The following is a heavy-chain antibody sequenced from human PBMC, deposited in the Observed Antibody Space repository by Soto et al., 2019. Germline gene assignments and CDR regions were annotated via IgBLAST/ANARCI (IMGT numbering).Heavy chain of an antibody. CDR2: ISYDGSNK. CDR3: AKDVVVGATTGLGDYYYYYGMDV. CDR1: GFTFSSYG. Sequence: GGSLRLSCAASGFTFSSYGMLWVRQAPGKGLEWVAVISYDGSNKYYADSVKGRFTISRDNSKNTLYLQMNSLRAEDTAVYYCAKDVVVGATTGLGDYYYYYGMDVWGQGTTVTVSS. V-gene: IGHV3-30*18. J-gene: IGHJ6*02. D-gene: IGHD1-26*01.